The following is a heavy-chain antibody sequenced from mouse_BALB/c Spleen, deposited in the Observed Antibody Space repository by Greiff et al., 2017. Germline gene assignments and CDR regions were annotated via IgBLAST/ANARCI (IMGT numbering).Heavy chain of an antibody. CDR2: ISSGSSTI. J-gene: IGHJ3*01. V-gene: IGHV5-17*02. CDR1: GFTFSSFG. Sequence: EVMLVESGGGLVQPGGSRKLSCAASGFTFSSFGMHWVRQAPEKGLEWVAYISSGSSTIYYADTVKGRFTISRDNPKNTLFLQMTSLRSEDTAMYYCARGELTMITTLPTWFAYWGQGTLVTVSA. CDR3: ARGELTMITTLPTWFAY. D-gene: IGHD2-4*01.